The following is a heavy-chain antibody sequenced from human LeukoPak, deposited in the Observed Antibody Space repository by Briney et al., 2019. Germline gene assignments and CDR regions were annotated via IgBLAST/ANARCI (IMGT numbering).Heavy chain of an antibody. D-gene: IGHD3-22*01. Sequence: PGGSLRLSCVPSGFPFSRYGMHWVRQAPGKGLVWVSRINSYGINTSYADSVKGRFTISRDNAKNTLNLQMNSLRAEDTAVYYCARDLGQYYDTSDNWFDPWGQGTLVTASS. CDR1: GFPFSRYG. CDR2: INSYGINT. V-gene: IGHV3-74*01. J-gene: IGHJ5*02. CDR3: ARDLGQYYDTSDNWFDP.